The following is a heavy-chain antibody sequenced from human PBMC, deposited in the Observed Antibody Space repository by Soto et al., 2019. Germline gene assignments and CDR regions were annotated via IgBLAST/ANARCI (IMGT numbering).Heavy chain of an antibody. D-gene: IGHD3-22*01. CDR1: GFTFSSYG. J-gene: IGHJ4*02. Sequence: PGGSLRLSCAASGFTFSSYGMHWVRQAPGKGLEWVAVISYDGSNKYYAASVKGRFTISRDNSKNTLYLQMNSLRAEDTAVYYCAKQGYYYDSSGYSDPFDYWGQGTLVTVS. CDR3: AKQGYYYDSSGYSDPFDY. CDR2: ISYDGSNK. V-gene: IGHV3-30*18.